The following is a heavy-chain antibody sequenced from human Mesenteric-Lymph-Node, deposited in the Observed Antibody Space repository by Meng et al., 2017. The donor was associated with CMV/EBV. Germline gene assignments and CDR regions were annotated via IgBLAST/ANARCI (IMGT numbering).Heavy chain of an antibody. CDR3: ARDKIGVAMGFDP. Sequence: CAVSGGPISSSNWWSWVRQPPGKGLEWIGEIYHSGSTNYNPSLKSRVTISVDKSKNQFSLKLSSVTAADTAVYYCARDKIGVAMGFDPWGQGTLVTVSS. D-gene: IGHD6-19*01. CDR2: IYHSGST. J-gene: IGHJ5*02. CDR1: GGPISSSNW. V-gene: IGHV4-4*02.